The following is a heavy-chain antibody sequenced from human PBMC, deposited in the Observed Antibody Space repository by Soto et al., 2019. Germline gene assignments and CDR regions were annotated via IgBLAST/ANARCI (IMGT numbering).Heavy chain of an antibody. J-gene: IGHJ4*02. V-gene: IGHV4-59*01. CDR3: ARGPNYCDSSGSDFDY. CDR2: IYYSGST. CDR1: GGSISSYY. D-gene: IGHD3-22*01. Sequence: SETLSLTCTVSGGSISSYYWSWIRQPPGKGLEWIGYIYYSGSTNYNPSLKSRVTISVDTSKNQFSLKLSSVTAADTAVYYCARGPNYCDSSGSDFDYWGQGTLVTVSS.